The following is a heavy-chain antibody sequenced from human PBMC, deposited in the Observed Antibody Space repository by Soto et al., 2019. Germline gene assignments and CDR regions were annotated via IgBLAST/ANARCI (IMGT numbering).Heavy chain of an antibody. CDR1: GGSFSGYY. J-gene: IGHJ6*03. CDR2: INHSGST. Sequence: SETLSLTCAVYGGSFSGYYWGWIRQPPGKGLEWIGEINHSGSTNYNPSLKSRVTISVDTSKNQFSLKLSSVTAADTAVYYCARGITGTTGDYYYYYYMDVWGKGTTVTVSS. V-gene: IGHV4-34*01. D-gene: IGHD1-7*01. CDR3: ARGITGTTGDYYYYYYMDV.